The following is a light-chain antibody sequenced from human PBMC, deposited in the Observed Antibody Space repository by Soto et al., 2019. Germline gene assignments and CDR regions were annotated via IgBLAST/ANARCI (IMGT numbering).Light chain of an antibody. Sequence: DIQMTQSPSTMSASVGDRVTITCRASQSINNWLAWYRQKPGKATELLIYDVYRLESGVPSRFSGSGSGTEFTLTISSQQPDDYTNYYWQDYYGISWTFGPGNKVEIK. CDR2: DVY. CDR1: QSINNW. J-gene: IGKJ1*01. V-gene: IGKV1-5*01. CDR3: QDYYGISWT.